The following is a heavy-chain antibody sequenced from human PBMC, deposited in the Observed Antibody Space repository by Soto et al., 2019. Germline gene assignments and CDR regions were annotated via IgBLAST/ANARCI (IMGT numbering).Heavy chain of an antibody. J-gene: IGHJ3*02. CDR3: AGVHLNDAFDI. V-gene: IGHV4-31*03. CDR2: IYYSGST. Sequence: QVQLQESGPGLVKPSQTLSLTCTVSAGSITSGGYYWSWIRQHPGKGMEWIGYIYYSGSTYYNPSLKSRVTISVDTSKNQFSLKLSSVTAADTAVYYCAGVHLNDAFDIWGQGTMVTVSS. CDR1: AGSITSGGYY.